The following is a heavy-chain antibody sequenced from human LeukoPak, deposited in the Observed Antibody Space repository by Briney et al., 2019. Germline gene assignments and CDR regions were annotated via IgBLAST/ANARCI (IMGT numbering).Heavy chain of an antibody. CDR3: AREQGGYSGSADY. CDR1: GSSFSSYC. CDR2: INPSGGGT. V-gene: IGHV1-46*01. D-gene: IGHD5-12*01. Sequence: ASVKVSCKASGSSFSSYCIRWVRQAPGQGPEWMGIINPSGGGTSYAQKFQGRVTMTTATSATTAYMELGSLSVYDTAIYYCAREQGGYSGSADYWGQGTLVTVSS. J-gene: IGHJ4*02.